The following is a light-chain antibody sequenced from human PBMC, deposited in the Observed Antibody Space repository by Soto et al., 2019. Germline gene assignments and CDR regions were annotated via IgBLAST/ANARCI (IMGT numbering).Light chain of an antibody. CDR3: QHYGGVWT. V-gene: IGKV1-39*01. CDR2: VAS. J-gene: IGKJ1*01. Sequence: DIQMTQSPSSLSASVGDRVTITCRASQSISTYLNWYQQKPGKAPKLLMYVASSLQSGAPSRFSGSGSGTEFILTISSLQPDDFATYHCQHYGGVWTFGQGTKVDIK. CDR1: QSISTY.